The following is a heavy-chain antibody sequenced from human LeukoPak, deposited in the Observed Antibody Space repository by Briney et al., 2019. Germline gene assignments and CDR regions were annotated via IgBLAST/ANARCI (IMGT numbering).Heavy chain of an antibody. CDR1: GFTFSDYY. Sequence: PGGSLRLSCAASGFTFSDYYMSWIRQAPGKGLEWVSYISSSGSTIYYADSVKGRFTISRDNAKNSLYLQMNSLRAEDAAVYYCARGYYDFWSGYREHFDYWGQGTLVTVSS. J-gene: IGHJ4*02. V-gene: IGHV3-11*01. D-gene: IGHD3-3*01. CDR2: ISSSGSTI. CDR3: ARGYYDFWSGYREHFDY.